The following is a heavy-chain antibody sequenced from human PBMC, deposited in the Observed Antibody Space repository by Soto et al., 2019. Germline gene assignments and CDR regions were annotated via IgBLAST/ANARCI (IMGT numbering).Heavy chain of an antibody. V-gene: IGHV3-9*01. D-gene: IGHD2-15*01. J-gene: IGHJ6*02. CDR3: ERDFDASVATPSGMDV. Sequence: EVQLVESGGGLVQPGRSLRLSCAGLGFTFEDYAMHWVRQAQWEGLEWVSGVSWNGGRVGYADSVKGRFTISRDNAKNSLYLQMNSLRAEDTALYYCERDFDASVATPSGMDVWGQGTTVTVSS. CDR2: VSWNGGRV. CDR1: GFTFEDYA.